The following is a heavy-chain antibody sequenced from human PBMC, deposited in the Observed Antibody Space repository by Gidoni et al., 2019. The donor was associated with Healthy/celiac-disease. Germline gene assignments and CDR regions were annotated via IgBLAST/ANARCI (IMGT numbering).Heavy chain of an antibody. J-gene: IGHJ6*03. CDR1: GFTFSSYS. CDR3: AREEQQLVPGASYYYMDV. V-gene: IGHV3-21*01. Sequence: EVQLVESGGGLVKPGGSLRLSGAASGFTFSSYSMNWVRQAPGKGLEWVSSISSSSSYIYYADSVKGRFTISRDNAKNSLYLQMNSLRAEDTAVYYCAREEQQLVPGASYYYMDVWGKGTTVTVSS. CDR2: ISSSSSYI. D-gene: IGHD6-13*01.